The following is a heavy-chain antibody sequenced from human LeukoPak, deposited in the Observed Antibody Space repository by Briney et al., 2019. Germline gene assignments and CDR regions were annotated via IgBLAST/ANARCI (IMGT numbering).Heavy chain of an antibody. J-gene: IGHJ5*02. Sequence: GGSLRLSCAASGFTFSSYAMHWVGQAPGKGLEWVAVISYDGSNKYYADSVKGRFTISRDNSKNTLYLQMNSLRAEDTAVYYCARDITMIVVSWGQGTLVTVSS. CDR1: GFTFSSYA. CDR2: ISYDGSNK. CDR3: ARDITMIVVS. V-gene: IGHV3-30-3*01. D-gene: IGHD3-22*01.